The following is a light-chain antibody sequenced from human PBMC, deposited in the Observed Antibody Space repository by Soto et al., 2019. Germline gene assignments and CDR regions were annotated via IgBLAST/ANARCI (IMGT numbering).Light chain of an antibody. CDR3: QQCGSSPLT. J-gene: IGKJ4*01. Sequence: EIVLTQSPGTLSLSPGERATLSCRASQSVSSSYLAWYQQKLGQAPRLLIYGASSRATGIPHRFSGTGSGTDFTLTITRLEPEDFAVYYCQQCGSSPLTFGGGTKVEIK. CDR1: QSVSSSY. CDR2: GAS. V-gene: IGKV3-20*01.